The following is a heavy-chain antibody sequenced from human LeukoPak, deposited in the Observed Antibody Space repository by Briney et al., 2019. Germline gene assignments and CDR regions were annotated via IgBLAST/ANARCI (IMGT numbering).Heavy chain of an antibody. J-gene: IGHJ5*02. Sequence: SETLPLTCTVSGGSISSSSYYWGWIRQPPGKGLEWIGNMYYSGSTFYNPSLKSRVTISVDTSKNQFSLRLSSLTAADTAVYYCARRRGASSEIDPWGQGALVTVSS. CDR2: MYYSGST. CDR1: GGSISSSSYY. CDR3: ARRRGASSEIDP. V-gene: IGHV4-39*01.